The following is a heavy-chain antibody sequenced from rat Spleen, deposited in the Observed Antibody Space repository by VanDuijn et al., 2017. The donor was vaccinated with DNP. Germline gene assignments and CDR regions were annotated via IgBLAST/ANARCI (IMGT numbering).Heavy chain of an antibody. D-gene: IGHD1-2*01. J-gene: IGHJ2*01. CDR2: IRSGGGNT. CDR3: ARGENNYIYWYFDF. V-gene: IGHV5S13*01. Sequence: EIQLVESGGGLVQPGRSMKLSCAASGFIFSNYGMAWVRQAPKKGLDWVASIRSGGGNTYYRDSVKGRFTISRDNAKNTQYLQMDSLRSEDTATYYCARGENNYIYWYFDFWGQGVMVTVSS. CDR1: GFIFSNYG.